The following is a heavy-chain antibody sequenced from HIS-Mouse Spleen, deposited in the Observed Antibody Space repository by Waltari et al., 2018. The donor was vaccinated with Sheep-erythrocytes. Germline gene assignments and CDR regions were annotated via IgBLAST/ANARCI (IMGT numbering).Heavy chain of an antibody. V-gene: IGHV3-7*01. CDR2: IKQDGSEK. D-gene: IGHD1-7*01. J-gene: IGHJ3*02. CDR3: ARAVAGTPDAFDI. Sequence: EVQLVESGGGLVQPGGSLRLSCAASGFTFSSYWMSWVRQAPGKGLEWVYDIKQDGSEKYYVDSVKGRFTISRDNAKNSLYLQMNSLRAEDTAVYYCARAVAGTPDAFDIWGQGTMVTVSS. CDR1: GFTFSSYW.